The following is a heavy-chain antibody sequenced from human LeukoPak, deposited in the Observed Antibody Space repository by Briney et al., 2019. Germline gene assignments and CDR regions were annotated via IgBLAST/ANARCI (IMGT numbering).Heavy chain of an antibody. CDR3: ARVRGGYSYGRAFDY. D-gene: IGHD5-18*01. J-gene: IGHJ4*02. V-gene: IGHV3-23*01. CDR2: VRGSGGGT. Sequence: GGSLRLSCAASGFTFSNYVMNWVRQAPGKGLEWVSAVRGSGGGTYYADSVKGRFTISRDNAKNSLYLQMNSLRAEDTAVYYCARVRGGYSYGRAFDYWGQGTLVTVSS. CDR1: GFTFSNYV.